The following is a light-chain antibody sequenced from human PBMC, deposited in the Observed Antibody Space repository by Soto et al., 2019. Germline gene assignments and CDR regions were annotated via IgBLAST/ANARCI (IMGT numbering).Light chain of an antibody. CDR1: QSVSSN. V-gene: IGKV3-15*01. CDR2: GAS. Sequence: EIVMTQSPATLSVSPGERATLSCRASQSVSSNLAWYQQKPGQAPRLLIYGASTRATGIPARFSGSASGTEFTLTISSLQSEDFAVYYCQQYNNWPPCTFCQGTNVEIK. CDR3: QQYNNWPPCT. J-gene: IGKJ1*01.